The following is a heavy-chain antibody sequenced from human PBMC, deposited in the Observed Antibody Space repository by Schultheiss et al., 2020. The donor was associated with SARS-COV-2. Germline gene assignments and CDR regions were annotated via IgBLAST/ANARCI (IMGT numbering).Heavy chain of an antibody. CDR3: GRVVGGYCSSVTCYDPDY. J-gene: IGHJ4*02. V-gene: IGHV3-30*04. CDR1: GFIFSSYA. Sequence: GESLKISCAASGFIFSSYAVHWVRQAPGKGLEWMAGISYDGSNKYYADSVKGRFTISRDNSKNTLYLQMNSLKTEDTAMYYCGRVVGGYCSSVTCYDPDYWGQGTLVTVSS. D-gene: IGHD2-2*01. CDR2: ISYDGSNK.